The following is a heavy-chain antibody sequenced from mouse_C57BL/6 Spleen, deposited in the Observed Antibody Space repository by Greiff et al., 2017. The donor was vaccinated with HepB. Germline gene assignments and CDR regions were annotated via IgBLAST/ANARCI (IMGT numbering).Heavy chain of an antibody. CDR1: GFTFSDYG. Sequence: EVKVVESGGGLVKPGGSLKLSCAASGFTFSDYGMHWVRQAPEKGLEWVAYISSGSSTIYYADTVKGRFTISRDNAKNTLFLQMTSLRSEDTAMYYCARITTARYAMDYWGQGTSVTVSS. CDR2: ISSGSSTI. J-gene: IGHJ4*01. D-gene: IGHD1-2*01. CDR3: ARITTARYAMDY. V-gene: IGHV5-17*01.